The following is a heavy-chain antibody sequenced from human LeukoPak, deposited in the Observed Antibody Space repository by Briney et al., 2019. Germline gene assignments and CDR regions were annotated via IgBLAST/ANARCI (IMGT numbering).Heavy chain of an antibody. CDR1: GYPISSGYY. Sequence: SETLSLTCTVSGYPISSGYYWGWIRLPPGKGLEWIGSFFHSGSTCYNPSLKSRVTISVDTSKSQFSLELTSVTAADTAVYYCARSVDSSGYYVFDLWGRGTLVTVSS. D-gene: IGHD3-22*01. CDR3: ARSVDSSGYYVFDL. CDR2: FFHSGST. J-gene: IGHJ2*01. V-gene: IGHV4-38-2*02.